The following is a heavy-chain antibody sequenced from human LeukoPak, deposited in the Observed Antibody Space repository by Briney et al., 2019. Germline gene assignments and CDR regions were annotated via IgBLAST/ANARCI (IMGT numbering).Heavy chain of an antibody. CDR1: GGSISSGSYY. V-gene: IGHV4-61*02. CDR3: ARVDGDSYT. D-gene: IGHD5-24*01. CDR2: IYTSGST. Sequence: SETLSLTCTVSGGSISSGSYYWSWIRQPAGKGLEWIGRIYTSGSTNYNPSLKSRVTISVDTSKNQFSLKLSSVTAADTAVYYCARVDGDSYTWGQGTLVTVSS. J-gene: IGHJ5*02.